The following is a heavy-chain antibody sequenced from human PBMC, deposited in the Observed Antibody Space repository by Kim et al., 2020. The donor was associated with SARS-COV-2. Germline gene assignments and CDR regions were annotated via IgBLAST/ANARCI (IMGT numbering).Heavy chain of an antibody. CDR2: ISYDGSNK. CDR3: AKESGSGSYYVWTYYYYGMDV. J-gene: IGHJ6*02. CDR1: GFTFSSYG. V-gene: IGHV3-30*18. Sequence: GGSLRLSCAASGFTFSSYGMHWVRQAPGKGLEWVAVISYDGSNKYYADSVKGRFTISRDNSKNTLYLQMNSLRAEDTAVYYCAKESGSGSYYVWTYYYYGMDVWGQGTMVTVSS. D-gene: IGHD3-10*01.